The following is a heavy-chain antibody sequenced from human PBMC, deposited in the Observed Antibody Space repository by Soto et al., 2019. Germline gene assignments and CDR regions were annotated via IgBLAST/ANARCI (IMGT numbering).Heavy chain of an antibody. J-gene: IGHJ2*01. CDR2: IYYSGST. V-gene: IGHV4-59*01. CDR1: GGSISSYY. CDR3: ARATAFPSSGYYLGYWYFYL. D-gene: IGHD3-22*01. Sequence: QVQLQESGPGLVKPSETLSLTCTVSGGSISSYYWSWIRQPPGKGLEWIGYIYYSGSTNYNPSLQSRVTISVDTSKNQFSLKLSSVTAADTAVYYCARATAFPSSGYYLGYWYFYLWGRGTLVTVSS.